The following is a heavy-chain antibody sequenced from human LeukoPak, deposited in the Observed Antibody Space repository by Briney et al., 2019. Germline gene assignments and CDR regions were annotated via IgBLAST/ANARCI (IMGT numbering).Heavy chain of an antibody. CDR2: IYPGDSQT. V-gene: IGHV5-51*01. J-gene: IGHJ3*02. D-gene: IGHD6-19*01. CDR3: ARGAAVSGTGGDAFDI. Sequence: GESLKISSKASEYSFTSYWIAWVRQMPGKGLEWMGIIYPGDSQTRYSPSFQGQATISVDKSINNVYLQWSSLQASDTAMYYCARGAAVSGTGGDAFDIWGQGTTVIVSS. CDR1: EYSFTSYW.